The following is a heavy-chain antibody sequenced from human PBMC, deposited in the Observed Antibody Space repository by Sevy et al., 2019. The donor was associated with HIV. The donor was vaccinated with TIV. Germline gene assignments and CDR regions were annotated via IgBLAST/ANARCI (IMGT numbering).Heavy chain of an antibody. V-gene: IGHV3-30*18. J-gene: IGHJ4*02. CDR2: ISSDGSNQ. CDR3: TKESLRGTYIRGDFDH. CDR1: GFTFQAFG. D-gene: IGHD3-10*02. Sequence: GGSLRLSCSGFGFTFQAFGMHWVRQAPGKGPEWLAVISSDGSNQNYADSVKGRFTISRDNSKNLLFLQMNSLIPNDTAVYFCTKESLRGTYIRGDFDHWGQGILVTVSS.